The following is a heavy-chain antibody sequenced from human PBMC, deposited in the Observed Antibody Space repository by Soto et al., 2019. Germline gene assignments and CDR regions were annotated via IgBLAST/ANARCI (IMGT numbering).Heavy chain of an antibody. CDR1: GGSISSYY. V-gene: IGHV4-59*01. CDR3: ASFSGYGFKFDY. CDR2: IYYSGST. J-gene: IGHJ4*02. Sequence: SETLSLTCTVSGGSISSYYWSWIRQPPGKGLEWIGYIYYSGSTNYNPSLKSRVTISVDTSKNQFSLKLSSVTAADTAVYYCASFSGYGFKFDYWGQGTLVTVSS. D-gene: IGHD3-22*01.